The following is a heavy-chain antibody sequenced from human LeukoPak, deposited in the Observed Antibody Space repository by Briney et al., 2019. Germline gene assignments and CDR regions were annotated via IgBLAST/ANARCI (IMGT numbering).Heavy chain of an antibody. Sequence: GASVKVSCKASGYTFTDYYIHWVRQAPGQGPEWMGRINPNSGGTDYAQKFQGRVTMTRDTSITTAYMELRRLTSDDTAVYYCARAAYGNNPTPFDYRGQGTLVIVSS. V-gene: IGHV1-2*06. CDR3: ARAAYGNNPTPFDY. CDR2: INPNSGGT. J-gene: IGHJ4*02. D-gene: IGHD4-11*01. CDR1: GYTFTDYY.